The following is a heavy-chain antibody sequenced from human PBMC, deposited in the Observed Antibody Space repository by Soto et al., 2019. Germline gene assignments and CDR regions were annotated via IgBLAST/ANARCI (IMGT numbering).Heavy chain of an antibody. CDR1: GFTFSNVW. D-gene: IGHD2-15*01. CDR3: TAGYCSGGSCYSVVY. Sequence: EVQLVESGGGLVKPGGSLSLYCAASGFTFSNVWMSWVRQAPGKGLEWVGRIKRRADGGTTDYATPVRGRFTVSRDDSKNTLYLQMNSLKTVDTAVYYCTAGYCSGGSCYSVVYWGQGTLVTVSS. J-gene: IGHJ4*02. V-gene: IGHV3-15*01. CDR2: IKRRADGGTT.